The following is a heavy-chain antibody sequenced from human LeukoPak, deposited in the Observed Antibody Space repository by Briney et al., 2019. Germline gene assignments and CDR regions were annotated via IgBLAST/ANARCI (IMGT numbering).Heavy chain of an antibody. CDR2: ISYDGSNK. Sequence: GRSLRLSCVASGFTFSSYAMHWVRQAPGKGLEWVAVISYDGSNKYYADSVKGRFTISRDNSKNTLYLQMNSLRAEDTAVYYCARDARGAYCGGDCSPYFDYWGQGTLVTVSS. D-gene: IGHD2-21*02. CDR1: GFTFSSYA. CDR3: ARDARGAYCGGDCSPYFDY. J-gene: IGHJ4*02. V-gene: IGHV3-30-3*01.